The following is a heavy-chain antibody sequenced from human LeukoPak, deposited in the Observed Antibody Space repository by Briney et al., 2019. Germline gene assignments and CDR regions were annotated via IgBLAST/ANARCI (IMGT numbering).Heavy chain of an antibody. D-gene: IGHD2-15*01. Sequence: SVKVSCKASGGTFSSYAISWVRQAPGQGLEWMGRIIPIFGTANYAQKFQGRVTITTDESTSTAYMELSSLRSEDTAVYYCARENCSGGSCYSNASYGFDYWGQGTLVTVSS. J-gene: IGHJ4*02. CDR2: IIPIFGTA. CDR1: GGTFSSYA. V-gene: IGHV1-69*05. CDR3: ARENCSGGSCYSNASYGFDY.